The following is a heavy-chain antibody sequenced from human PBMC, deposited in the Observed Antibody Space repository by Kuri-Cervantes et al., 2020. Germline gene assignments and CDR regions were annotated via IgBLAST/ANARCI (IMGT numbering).Heavy chain of an antibody. D-gene: IGHD3-16*01. Sequence: ASVKVSCKASGYSVTNFAMNWVRQAPGQGLEWMGWINTKTGNPTYAQGFTGRFVFSLDTSVSTTYLQISSLKAEDTAAYYCARDLLLRGSKSAYWGQGTLVTVSS. CDR1: GYSVTNFA. V-gene: IGHV7-4-1*02. J-gene: IGHJ4*02. CDR2: INTKTGNP. CDR3: ARDLLLRGSKSAY.